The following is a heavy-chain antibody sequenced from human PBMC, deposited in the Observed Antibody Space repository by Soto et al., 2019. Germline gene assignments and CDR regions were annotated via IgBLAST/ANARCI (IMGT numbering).Heavy chain of an antibody. CDR2: IIPILGLA. Sequence: QVQLVQSGAEVKKPGSSVKVSCKASGGTFSIYTISWVRQAPGQGLEWMGRIIPILGLANYAQKFQGRVTITADKSTSTAHMELSSLSSHAAAVYNRASRYDSSDYWGQGTLVTVSS. J-gene: IGHJ4*02. V-gene: IGHV1-69*02. CDR3: ASRYDSSDY. D-gene: IGHD3-22*01. CDR1: GGTFSIYT.